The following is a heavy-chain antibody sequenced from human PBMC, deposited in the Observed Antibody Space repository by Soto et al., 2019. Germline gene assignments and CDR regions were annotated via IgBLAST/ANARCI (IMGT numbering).Heavy chain of an antibody. J-gene: IGHJ3*02. CDR1: GYTFTGYY. CDR3: ARGYGSGSLSAFDI. Sequence: GASVKVSCKASGYTFTGYYMHWVRQAPGQGLEWMGWINPNSGGTNYAQKFQGWVTMTRDTSISTAYMELSRLRSDDTAVYYCARGYGSGSLSAFDIWGQGTMVTVSS. V-gene: IGHV1-2*04. CDR2: INPNSGGT. D-gene: IGHD3-10*01.